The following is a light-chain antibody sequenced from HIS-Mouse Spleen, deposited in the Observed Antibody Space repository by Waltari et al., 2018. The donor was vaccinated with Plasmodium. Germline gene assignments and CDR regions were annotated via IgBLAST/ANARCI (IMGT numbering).Light chain of an antibody. J-gene: IGLJ1*01. Sequence: QSALTQPRSVSGSPGQSVTISCTGTSSDVGGYYYVSWYQHHPGKAPKLMIYDVSKRPSGVPDRFSGSKSGNTASLTISGLQAEDEADYYCCSYAGSYTYVFGTGTKVTVL. CDR2: DVS. V-gene: IGLV2-11*01. CDR1: SSDVGGYYY. CDR3: CSYAGSYTYV.